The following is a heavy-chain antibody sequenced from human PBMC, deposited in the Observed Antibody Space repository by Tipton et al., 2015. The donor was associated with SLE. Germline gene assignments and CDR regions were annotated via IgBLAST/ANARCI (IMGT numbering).Heavy chain of an antibody. Sequence: TLSLTCTVSGDSINSHYWSWIREPAGKGPEWIGCIYTGGRTIHNPSLNSRVTMSLDTSKSQFSLKLTSVTAADTAVYYCARDWGGEALDFWGQGTLVTVSS. CDR3: ARDWGGEALDF. CDR1: GDSINSHY. V-gene: IGHV4-4*07. CDR2: IYTGGRT. J-gene: IGHJ4*02. D-gene: IGHD2-21*01.